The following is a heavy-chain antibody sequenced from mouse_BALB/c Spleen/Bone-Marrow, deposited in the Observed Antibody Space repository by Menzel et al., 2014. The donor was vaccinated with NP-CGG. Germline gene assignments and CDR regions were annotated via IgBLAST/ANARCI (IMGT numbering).Heavy chain of an antibody. V-gene: IGHV2-6-2*01. D-gene: IGHD3-3*01. J-gene: IGHJ4*01. CDR3: ARHRDGAMDY. CDR2: LWSDVST. CDR1: GFSLPSYG. Sequence: VMLVESGPDLVAPSQRLSIPCTVSGFSLPSYGVHWVRQPPEKGLEWLVVLWSDVSTTYNSALKSRMSISKDNSKSQGCLKMNSLQTDYTARDYCARHRDGAMDYWGQGTSVTVSS.